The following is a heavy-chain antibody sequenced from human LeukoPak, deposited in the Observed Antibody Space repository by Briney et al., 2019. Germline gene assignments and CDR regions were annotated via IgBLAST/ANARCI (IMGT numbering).Heavy chain of an antibody. V-gene: IGHV3-48*02. CDR1: GFSVSRFS. J-gene: IGHJ6*02. Sequence: PGGSLRLSCAVSGFSVSRFSMNWVRQAPGKGLEWVSHITWSGDIFYSDSVKGRSTISRDSAKSSLYLQMNSLRDEDTAVYYCARDPGNSGYGMDVWGQGTTVLVSS. CDR2: ITWSGDI. D-gene: IGHD5-12*01. CDR3: ARDPGNSGYGMDV.